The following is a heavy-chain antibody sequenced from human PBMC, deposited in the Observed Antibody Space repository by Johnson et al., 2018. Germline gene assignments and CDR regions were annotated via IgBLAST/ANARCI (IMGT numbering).Heavy chain of an antibody. CDR1: GFTFSNYV. CDR3: ARERVVQTEPYYYYYYMDV. V-gene: IGHV3-64*01. J-gene: IGHJ6*03. D-gene: IGHD1-14*01. Sequence: VQLVQSGGGLVQPGGSLRLSCAASGFTFSNYVLHWVRQAPGKGLEYVSAISNSGGSTYYANSVKGRFTISRDNSKNTLYLQMGSLRAEEMAVYYCARERVVQTEPYYYYYYMDVWGKGTTVTVSS. CDR2: ISNSGGST.